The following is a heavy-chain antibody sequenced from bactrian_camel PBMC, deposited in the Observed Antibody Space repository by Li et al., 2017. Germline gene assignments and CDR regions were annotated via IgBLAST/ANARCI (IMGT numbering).Heavy chain of an antibody. CDR2: LDPNGST. CDR3: AAKIPHSGWASECAQFEYNY. D-gene: IGHD5*01. V-gene: IGHV3S53*01. Sequence: HVQLVESGGGSVQAGSSLRLPCAVSGRMYPTYCMGWYRHRSGKEREGVAALDPNGSTNYADSVKGRFTISQDNAKMTHYLQMMSLKPEDTAMYYCAAKIPHSGWASECAQFEYNYWGQGTQVTVS. CDR1: GRMYPTYC. J-gene: IGHJ4*01.